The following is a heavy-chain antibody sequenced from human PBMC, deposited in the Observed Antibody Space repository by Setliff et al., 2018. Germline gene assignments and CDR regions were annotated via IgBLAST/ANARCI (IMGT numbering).Heavy chain of an antibody. CDR3: ARDLGHGGDSGY. D-gene: IGHD2-21*02. V-gene: IGHV4-30-4*08. CDR1: GGSISSGDYY. CDR2: IYYIGST. Sequence: SETLSLTCTVSGGSISSGDYYWSWIRQPPGKGLEWIAYIYYIGSTYYNPSLKSRVTISVDTSKNQFSLNLTSVTAADTAVYYCARDLGHGGDSGYWGQGILVTVSS. J-gene: IGHJ4*02.